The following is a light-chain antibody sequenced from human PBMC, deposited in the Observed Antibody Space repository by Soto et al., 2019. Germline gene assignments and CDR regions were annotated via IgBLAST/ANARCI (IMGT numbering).Light chain of an antibody. V-gene: IGKV1-6*01. J-gene: IGKJ1*01. CDR2: SAS. CDR1: QGIRDD. Sequence: AIQMTQSPSSLSASVGDRVTITCRASQGIRDDLGWYQQKPGKAPKLLIYSASSLQSGVPSRFSGSGSGTDFTLTISSLQPEDFATYYCLQDYNYPWTVGQGTKVDIK. CDR3: LQDYNYPWT.